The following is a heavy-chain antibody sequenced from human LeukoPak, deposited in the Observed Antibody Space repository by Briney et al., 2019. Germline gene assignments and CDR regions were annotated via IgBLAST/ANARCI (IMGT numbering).Heavy chain of an antibody. CDR3: ARLLGTATNVRY. Sequence: PGGSLRLSCEVSGFSFSSNWMSWVRQAPGKGLEWVANINPDGSQKYYVDSVKGRFTISRDNTKSSLYLQMNSLGAEDTAVYYCARLLGTATNVRYWDQGALVTVSS. D-gene: IGHD3-10*02. V-gene: IGHV3-7*01. J-gene: IGHJ4*02. CDR1: GFSFSSNW. CDR2: INPDGSQK.